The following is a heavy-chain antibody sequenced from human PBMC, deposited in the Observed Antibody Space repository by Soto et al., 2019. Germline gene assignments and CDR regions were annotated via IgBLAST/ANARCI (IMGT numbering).Heavy chain of an antibody. D-gene: IGHD4-17*01. Sequence: SETLSLTCTVSGGSISSGGYYWSWIRQHPGKGLEWIGYIYYSGSTYYNPSLKSRVTISVDTSKNQFSLKLSSVTAADTAVYYCARDQRGATPTRYYYYGMDVWGQGTTVTVS. CDR2: IYYSGST. V-gene: IGHV4-31*03. CDR3: ARDQRGATPTRYYYYGMDV. CDR1: GGSISSGGYY. J-gene: IGHJ6*02.